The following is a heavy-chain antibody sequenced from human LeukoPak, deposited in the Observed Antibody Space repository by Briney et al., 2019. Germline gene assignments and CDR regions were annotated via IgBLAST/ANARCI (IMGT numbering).Heavy chain of an antibody. V-gene: IGHV4-59*01. CDR3: ARGQGVYSSGFDY. D-gene: IGHD6-19*01. CDR2: IYYSGST. J-gene: IGHJ4*02. Sequence: PSETLSLTCTVSGGSISSYYWSWIRQPPGKGLEWIGYIYYSGSTNYNPSLKSRVTIPVDTSKNQFSLKLSSVTAADTAVYYCARGQGVYSSGFDYWGQGTLVTVSS. CDR1: GGSISSYY.